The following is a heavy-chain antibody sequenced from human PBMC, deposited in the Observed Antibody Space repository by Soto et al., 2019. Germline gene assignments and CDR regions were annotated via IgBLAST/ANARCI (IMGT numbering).Heavy chain of an antibody. D-gene: IGHD2-15*01. CDR2: INHSGST. J-gene: IGHJ5*02. CDR3: ARGRVVVVAARHYNWFDP. Sequence: QVQLQQWGAGLLKPSETLSLTCAVYGGSFSGYYWSWIRQPPGKGLEWIGEINHSGSTNYNPSLKSRVNISVDTSKNQFSLKLSSVTAADTAVYYCARGRVVVVAARHYNWFDPWGQGTLVTVSS. CDR1: GGSFSGYY. V-gene: IGHV4-34*01.